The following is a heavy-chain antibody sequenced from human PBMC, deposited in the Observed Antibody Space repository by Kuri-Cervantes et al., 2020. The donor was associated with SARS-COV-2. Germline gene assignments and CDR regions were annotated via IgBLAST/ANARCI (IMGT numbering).Heavy chain of an antibody. D-gene: IGHD3-22*01. Sequence: AAVTVSCKASGYTFTSYYMHWVRQAPGQGLEWMGRINPSGGSTSYEQKFQGRVTMTRDTSTSTVYMELSSLRSDDTAVYYCARVGDYYDSSGYYLYWGQGTLVTVSS. CDR2: INPSGGST. V-gene: IGHV1-46*01. J-gene: IGHJ4*02. CDR3: ARVGDYYDSSGYYLY. CDR1: GYTFTSYY.